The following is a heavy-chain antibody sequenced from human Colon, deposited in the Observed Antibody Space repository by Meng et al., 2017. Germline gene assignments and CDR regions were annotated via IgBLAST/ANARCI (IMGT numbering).Heavy chain of an antibody. CDR1: GFIFSTYA. J-gene: IGHJ1*01. Sequence: EVQLLEPGGGLIQPGGSLILSCAASGFIFSTYAMIWVRQVPGKVLEWVSSITSSGDSAYYADSVKGRSTIFRDNSKNTLYLQMNSLRAEDTAIYNCVQLLNGYFLSWGQGTLVTVSS. CDR2: ITSSGDSA. D-gene: IGHD5-18*01. V-gene: IGHV3-23*01. CDR3: VQLLNGYFLS.